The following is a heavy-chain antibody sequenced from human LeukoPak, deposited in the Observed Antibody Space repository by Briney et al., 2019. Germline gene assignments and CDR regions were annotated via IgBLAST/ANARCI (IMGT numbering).Heavy chain of an antibody. V-gene: IGHV3-64D*06. Sequence: GGSLRLSCSASGFTFSKYAMHWVRQAPGKGLEFVSGINDDWGTTYYADSVKGRFTISRDNSKNTLYLHMNSLRTDDTALYYCMRGLYGLGWDYWGQGTLVTVSS. CDR1: GFTFSKYA. CDR2: INDDWGTT. J-gene: IGHJ4*02. CDR3: MRGLYGLGWDY. D-gene: IGHD3-10*01.